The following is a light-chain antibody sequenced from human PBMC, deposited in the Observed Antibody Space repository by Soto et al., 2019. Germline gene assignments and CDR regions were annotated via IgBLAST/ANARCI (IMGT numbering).Light chain of an antibody. CDR2: DTS. CDR3: SSYTSRGTYV. Sequence: QSALAQPASVSGSPGQSITISCTGTSSDVGGYNYVSWYQQHPGKAPKVMIYDTSNRPSGVSNRFSGSKSGNTASLTISGLQAEDAADYFCSSYTSRGTYVFGTGTKLTVL. CDR1: SSDVGGYNY. J-gene: IGLJ1*01. V-gene: IGLV2-14*01.